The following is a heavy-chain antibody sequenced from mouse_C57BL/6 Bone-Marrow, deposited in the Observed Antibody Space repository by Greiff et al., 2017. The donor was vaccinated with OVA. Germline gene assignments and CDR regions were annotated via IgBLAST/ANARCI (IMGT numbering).Heavy chain of an antibody. V-gene: IGHV1-7*01. CDR1: GYTFTSYW. CDR2: INPSSGYT. Sequence: VQLQQSGAELAKPGASVKLSCKASGYTFTSYWMHWVKQRPGQGLEWIGYINPSSGYTKYNQKFKGKATLTVDKSSSTAYMELRSLTSEDSAVYYCAREAYWGQGTLVTVSA. J-gene: IGHJ3*01. CDR3: AREAY.